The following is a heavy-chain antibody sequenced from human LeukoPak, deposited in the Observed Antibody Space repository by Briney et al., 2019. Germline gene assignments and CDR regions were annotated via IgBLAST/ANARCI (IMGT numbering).Heavy chain of an antibody. Sequence: GGSLRLSCAASGFTFSNSAMSWVRQAPGKGLEWVSAISGNTYYTDSVKGRFTISRDNSRNTVYLQMNSLRAEDAAVYYCAREKYSSSWYGHMNYYYGMDVWGQGTTVTVSS. CDR3: AREKYSSSWYGHMNYYYGMDV. J-gene: IGHJ6*02. D-gene: IGHD6-13*01. CDR1: GFTFSNSA. V-gene: IGHV3-23*01. CDR2: ISGNT.